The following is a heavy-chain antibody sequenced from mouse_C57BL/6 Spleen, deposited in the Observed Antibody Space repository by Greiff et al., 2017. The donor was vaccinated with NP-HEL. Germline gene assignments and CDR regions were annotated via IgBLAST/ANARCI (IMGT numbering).Heavy chain of an antibody. CDR3: SSFRYYAMDY. CDR2: INPNNGGT. Sequence: EVQLQQSGPELVKPGASVKISCKASGYTFTDYYMNWVKQSHGKSLEWIGDINPNNGGTSYNQKFKGKATLTVDKSSSTAYMELRSLTSEDSAVYYCSSFRYYAMDYWGQGTSVTVSS. CDR1: GYTFTDYY. D-gene: IGHD6-1*01. J-gene: IGHJ4*01. V-gene: IGHV1-26*01.